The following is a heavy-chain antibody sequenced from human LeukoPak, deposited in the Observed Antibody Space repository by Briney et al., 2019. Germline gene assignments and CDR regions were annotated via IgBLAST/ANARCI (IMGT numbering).Heavy chain of an antibody. CDR3: ARETYYYDSGDNYFDY. CDR1: GGSISSYY. CDR2: IYYSGST. Sequence: PSETLSLTCTVSGGSISSYYWSWIRQPPGKGLEWIGYIYYSGSTNYNPSLKSRVTISVDTSKNQFSLKLSSVTAADTAVYYCARETYYYDSGDNYFDYWGQGTLVTVS. D-gene: IGHD3-22*01. J-gene: IGHJ4*02. V-gene: IGHV4-59*01.